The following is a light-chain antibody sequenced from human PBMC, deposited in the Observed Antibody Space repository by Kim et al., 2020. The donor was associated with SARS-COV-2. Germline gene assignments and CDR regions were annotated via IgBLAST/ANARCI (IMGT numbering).Light chain of an antibody. CDR1: QTVRSSY. Sequence: LSPGERATLSCRASQTVRSSYLAWYQQRPGQAPRLLIYGASTRASGIPDRFSGSWSGTDFSLTISRLEPEDFAVYYCQHYGSSSYTFGQGTKLEI. CDR2: GAS. V-gene: IGKV3-20*01. J-gene: IGKJ2*01. CDR3: QHYGSSSYT.